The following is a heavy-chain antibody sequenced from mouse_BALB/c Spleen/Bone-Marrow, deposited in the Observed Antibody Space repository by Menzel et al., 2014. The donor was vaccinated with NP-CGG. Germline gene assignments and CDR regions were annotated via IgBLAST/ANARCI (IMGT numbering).Heavy chain of an antibody. CDR1: GYTFTDYA. CDR2: ISTYYGDA. V-gene: IGHV1S137*01. J-gene: IGHJ4*01. Sequence: VQLQQSGAELVRPGVSVKISCKGSGYTFTDYAMHWVKQSHAKSLEWTGVISTYYGDASYNQKFKGKATMTVDKSSSTAYMELARLTSEDSAIYYCARRADSSGYVDAMDYWGQGTSVTVSS. CDR3: ARRADSSGYVDAMDY. D-gene: IGHD3-2*01.